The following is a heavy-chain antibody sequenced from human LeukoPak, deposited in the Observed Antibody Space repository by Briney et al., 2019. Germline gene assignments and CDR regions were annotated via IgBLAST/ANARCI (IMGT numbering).Heavy chain of an antibody. CDR1: GFTFGDYF. J-gene: IGHJ5*02. Sequence: AGGSLRLSCTASGFTFGDYFMNWFRQAPGKGLEWVGFIRSQAHGGTTEYAASVKGRFTISRHDSKSIAYLQMNSLKTDDTALYYCIRHRHSFNWFDPWGQGTLVTVSS. D-gene: IGHD5-18*01. V-gene: IGHV3-49*03. CDR2: IRSQAHGGTT. CDR3: IRHRHSFNWFDP.